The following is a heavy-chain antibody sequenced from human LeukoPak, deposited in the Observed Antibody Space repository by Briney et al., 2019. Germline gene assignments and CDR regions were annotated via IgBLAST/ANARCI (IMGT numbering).Heavy chain of an antibody. D-gene: IGHD3-22*01. Sequence: PSQTLSLTCTVSGGSISSYYWSWIRQPPGKGLEWIGYIYYSGSTNYNPSLKSRVTISVDTSKNQFSLKLSSVTAADTAVYYCARFDSSGPYYYYGMDVWGQGTTVTVSS. V-gene: IGHV4-59*08. CDR3: ARFDSSGPYYYYGMDV. CDR2: IYYSGST. CDR1: GGSISSYY. J-gene: IGHJ6*02.